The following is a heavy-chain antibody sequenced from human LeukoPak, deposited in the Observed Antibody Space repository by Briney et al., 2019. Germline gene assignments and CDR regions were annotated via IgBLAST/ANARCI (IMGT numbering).Heavy chain of an antibody. Sequence: SETLSLTCTVSGYSISSGYYWGWIRQPPGKGLEWIGSIYHSGSTYYNPSLKSRVTISVDTSKNQFSLKLSSVTAADTAVYYCARAVAGGNDYWGQGTLVTVSS. CDR2: IYHSGST. CDR1: GYSISSGYY. V-gene: IGHV4-38-2*02. D-gene: IGHD6-19*01. CDR3: ARAVAGGNDY. J-gene: IGHJ4*02.